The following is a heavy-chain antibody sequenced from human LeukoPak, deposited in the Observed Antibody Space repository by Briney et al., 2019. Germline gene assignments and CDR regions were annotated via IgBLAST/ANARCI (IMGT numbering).Heavy chain of an antibody. D-gene: IGHD2-21*02. Sequence: SVKVSCKASGFTFTSSAMQWVRQARGQRLEWIGWIVVGSGNTNYAQKFQERVTITRDMSTSTAYMELSSLRSEDTAVYYCAADPDCGGDCYSEGDYYYGMDVWGQGTTVTVSS. J-gene: IGHJ6*02. CDR3: AADPDCGGDCYSEGDYYYGMDV. CDR2: IVVGSGNT. CDR1: GFTFTSSA. V-gene: IGHV1-58*02.